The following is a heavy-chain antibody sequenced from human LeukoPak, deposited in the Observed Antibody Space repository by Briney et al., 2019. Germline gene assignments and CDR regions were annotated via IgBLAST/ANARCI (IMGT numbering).Heavy chain of an antibody. CDR3: ARGRRLLGYCSSTSCSPYYYGMDV. J-gene: IGHJ6*02. V-gene: IGHV4-34*01. D-gene: IGHD2-2*01. Sequence: SETLSLTCAVYGGAFSGYYWSWIRQPPGKGLEWIGEINHSGSTNYNPSLKSRVTISVDTSKNQFSLKLSSVTAADTAVYYCARGRRLLGYCSSTSCSPYYYGMDVWGQGTTVTVSS. CDR2: INHSGST. CDR1: GGAFSGYY.